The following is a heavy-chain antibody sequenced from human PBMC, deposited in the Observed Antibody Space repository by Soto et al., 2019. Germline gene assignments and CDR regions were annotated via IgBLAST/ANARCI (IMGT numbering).Heavy chain of an antibody. V-gene: IGHV1-2*02. CDR3: ARGYYYDSSGYYTRGSYYYGTDV. Sequence: ASVKVSCKASGYTFTGYYMHWVRQAPGQGLEWMGWINPNSGGTNYAQKFQGRVTMTRDTSISTAYMELSRLRSDDTAVYYCARGYYYDSSGYYTRGSYYYGTDVWGQGTTVTVSS. CDR1: GYTFTGYY. CDR2: INPNSGGT. D-gene: IGHD3-22*01. J-gene: IGHJ6*02.